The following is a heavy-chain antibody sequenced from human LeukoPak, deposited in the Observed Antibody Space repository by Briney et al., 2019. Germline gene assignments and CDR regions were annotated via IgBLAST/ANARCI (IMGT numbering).Heavy chain of an antibody. CDR1: GFTFSSYG. V-gene: IGHV3-30*02. CDR2: IRYDGSNK. D-gene: IGHD6-19*01. CDR3: ARVPGQWLVPVYYYYYGMDV. Sequence: GGSLRLSCAASGFTFSSYGMHWVRQAPGKGLEWVAFIRYDGSNKYYADSVKGRFTISRDNSKNTLYLQMNSLRAEDTAVYYCARVPGQWLVPVYYYYYGMDVWGQGTTVTVSS. J-gene: IGHJ6*02.